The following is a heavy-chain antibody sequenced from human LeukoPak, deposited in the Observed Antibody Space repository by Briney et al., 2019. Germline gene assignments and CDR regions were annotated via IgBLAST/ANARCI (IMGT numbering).Heavy chain of an antibody. CDR3: AWTAMVTGTDY. V-gene: IGHV1-8*01. CDR1: GYTFTSYD. CDR2: MSPNSGDT. J-gene: IGHJ4*02. Sequence: ASVKVSCKASGYTFTSYDFNWVRQATGQRPEWMGWMSPNSGDTGYAQKFQDRVTMTTDTSTSTAYMELRSLRSDDTAVYYCAWTAMVTGTDYWGQGTLVTVSS. D-gene: IGHD5-18*01.